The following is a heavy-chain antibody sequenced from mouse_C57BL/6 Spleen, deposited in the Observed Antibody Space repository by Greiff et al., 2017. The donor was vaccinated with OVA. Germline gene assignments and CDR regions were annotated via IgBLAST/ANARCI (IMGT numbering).Heavy chain of an antibody. J-gene: IGHJ4*01. CDR2: ISSGGSYT. CDR1: GFTFSSYG. Sequence: EVQRVESGGDLVKPGGSLKLSCAASGFTFSSYGMSWVRQTPDKRLEWVATISSGGSYTHYPDSVKGRSTISRDNAKNTLYLQMSSLKSEDTAMYYCARHYYGSSLNYAMDYWGQGTSVTVSS. D-gene: IGHD1-1*01. V-gene: IGHV5-6*01. CDR3: ARHYYGSSLNYAMDY.